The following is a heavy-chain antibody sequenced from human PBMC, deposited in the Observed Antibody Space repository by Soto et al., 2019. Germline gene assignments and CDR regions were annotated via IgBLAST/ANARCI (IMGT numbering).Heavy chain of an antibody. CDR3: ARMGHYDILTGHGWFDP. J-gene: IGHJ5*02. D-gene: IGHD3-9*01. V-gene: IGHV1-18*01. Sequence: ASVKVSCKASGYTFTSYGISWVRQAPGQGFEWMGWISAYNGNTNYAQKLQGRVTMTTDTSTSTAYMGLRSLRSDDTAVYYCARMGHYDILTGHGWFDPWGQGTLVTVSS. CDR2: ISAYNGNT. CDR1: GYTFTSYG.